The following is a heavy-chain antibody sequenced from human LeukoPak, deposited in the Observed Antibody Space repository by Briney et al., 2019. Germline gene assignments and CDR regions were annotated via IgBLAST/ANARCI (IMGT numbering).Heavy chain of an antibody. J-gene: IGHJ4*02. D-gene: IGHD6-19*01. CDR3: AVTGYSSGWYSKYYFDY. CDR1: GYTFTSYA. CDR2: INAGNGNT. Sequence: ASVKVSCKASGYTFTSYAMHWVRQAPGQRLEWMGWINAGNGNTKYSQRFQGRVTITRDTSASTAYMELSSLRSEDTAVYYCAVTGYSSGWYSKYYFDYWGQGTLVTVSS. V-gene: IGHV1-3*01.